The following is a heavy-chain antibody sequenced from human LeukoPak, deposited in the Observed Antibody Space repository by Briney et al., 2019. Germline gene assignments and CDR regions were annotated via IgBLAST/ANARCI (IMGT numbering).Heavy chain of an antibody. J-gene: IGHJ6*03. CDR2: IIPILGTA. CDR1: GGTFSSYA. V-gene: IGHV1-69*10. Sequence: ASVKVSCKASGGTFSSYAISWVRQAPGQGLEWMGGIIPILGTANYAQKFQGRVTITADKSTSTAYMELSSLRSEDTAVYYCASGIVVVPAARAYYYYYYMDVWGKGTTVTVSS. D-gene: IGHD2-2*01. CDR3: ASGIVVVPAARAYYYYYYMDV.